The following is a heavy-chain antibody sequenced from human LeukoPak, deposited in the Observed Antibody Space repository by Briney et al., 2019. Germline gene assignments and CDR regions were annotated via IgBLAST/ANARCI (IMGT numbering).Heavy chain of an antibody. Sequence: PSETLSLTCTVSGGSVSSTSHHWDWIRQPPGQGLEWIGSIFYSGSTYYSPSLKSRVTISVDTSKNQFSLNLSSVTAADTAVYYCARDQGVGATGVGYWGQGTLVTVSS. V-gene: IGHV4-39*07. CDR1: GGSVSSTSHH. CDR3: ARDQGVGATGVGY. J-gene: IGHJ4*02. CDR2: IFYSGST. D-gene: IGHD1-26*01.